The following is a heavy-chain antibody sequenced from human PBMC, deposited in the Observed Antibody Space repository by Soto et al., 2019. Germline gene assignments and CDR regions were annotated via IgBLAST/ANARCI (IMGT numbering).Heavy chain of an antibody. V-gene: IGHV4-59*01. D-gene: IGHD1-26*01. CDR3: ARDGTVSGCATHRFDP. Sequence: SETLSLTCTVSGGSISNYYWSWIRQPPGKGLEWIGCIFYSGSTNYSPSLRSRVTISVDTSKNQFSLELSSVTAADTAVYYCARDGTVSGCATHRFDPWGQGTLVTISS. CDR1: GGSISNYY. J-gene: IGHJ5*02. CDR2: IFYSGST.